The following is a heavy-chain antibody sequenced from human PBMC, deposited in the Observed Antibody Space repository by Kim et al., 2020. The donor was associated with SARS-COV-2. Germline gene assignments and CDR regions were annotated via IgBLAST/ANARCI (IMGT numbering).Heavy chain of an antibody. CDR2: IYSGGSST. D-gene: IGHD3-22*01. CDR3: AKHPRTYYYDSSGYCFDY. CDR1: GFTFSSYA. Sequence: GGSLRLSCAASGFTFSSYAMSWVRQAPGKGLEWVSVIYSGGSSTYYADSVKGRFTISRDNSKNTLYLQINSLRAEDTAVYYCAKHPRTYYYDSSGYCFDYWGQGTLVTVSS. J-gene: IGHJ4*02. V-gene: IGHV3-23*03.